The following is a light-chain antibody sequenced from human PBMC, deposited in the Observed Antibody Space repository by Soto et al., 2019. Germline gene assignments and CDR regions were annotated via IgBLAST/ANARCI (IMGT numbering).Light chain of an antibody. CDR3: QQYGTSPLT. J-gene: IGKJ4*01. CDR2: DVS. V-gene: IGKV3-20*01. Sequence: EIVLTQSPGTLSLSPGERATLSCRASQSVTSSDVAWYQQKPGQAPRLLIYDVSSRATGTPERFSGSGSGTDFTLNIGRLEPEDFAVYYCQQYGTSPLTFGGGTKVDIK. CDR1: QSVTSSD.